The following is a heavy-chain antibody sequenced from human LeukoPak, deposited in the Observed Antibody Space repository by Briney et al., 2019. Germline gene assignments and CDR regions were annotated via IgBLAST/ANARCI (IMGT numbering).Heavy chain of an antibody. V-gene: IGHV1-46*01. CDR1: GYTFTSYY. D-gene: IGHD6-6*01. Sequence: ASVKVSCKASGYTFTSYYMHWVRQAPGQGLEWMGIINPSGGSTSYAQKFQGRVTITADESTSTAYMELSSLRSEDTAVYYCARAVGAARPNWFDPWGQGALVTVSS. J-gene: IGHJ5*02. CDR2: INPSGGST. CDR3: ARAVGAARPNWFDP.